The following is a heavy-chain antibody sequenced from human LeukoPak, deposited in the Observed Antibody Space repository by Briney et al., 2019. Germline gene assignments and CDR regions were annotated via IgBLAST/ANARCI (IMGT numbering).Heavy chain of an antibody. CDR3: ARLYNYYDSSGYYGYYGMDV. V-gene: IGHV4-39*01. Sequence: PPETLSLTCSITGGAISSSEEYWGGIRQPPGKGLEWIGSLYYSGSTYYNPSLKSRVTISVDTSKNQFSLKLSSVTAADAAVYYCARLYNYYDSSGYYGYYGMDVWGQGTTVTVSS. D-gene: IGHD3-22*01. J-gene: IGHJ6*02. CDR1: GGAISSSEEY. CDR2: LYYSGST.